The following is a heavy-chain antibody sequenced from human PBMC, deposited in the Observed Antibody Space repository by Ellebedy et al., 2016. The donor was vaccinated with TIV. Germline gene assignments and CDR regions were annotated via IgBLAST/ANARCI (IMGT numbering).Heavy chain of an antibody. D-gene: IGHD6-19*01. CDR3: TKDELGSAWYGAFDF. J-gene: IGHJ4*02. CDR1: GFTFSGYA. V-gene: IGHV3-23*01. CDR2: ISGSGGSP. Sequence: PGGSLRLSCAASGFTFSGYAMSWVRQPPGKGLKWGSAISGSGGSPYYADSVKGRFTISRDNSQNTRHLQMNSLRAEDTALYYCTKDELGSAWYGAFDFWGQGTLVTVSS.